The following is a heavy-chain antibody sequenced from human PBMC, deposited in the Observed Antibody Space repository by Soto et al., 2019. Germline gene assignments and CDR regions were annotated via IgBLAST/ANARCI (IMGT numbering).Heavy chain of an antibody. V-gene: IGHV5-51*01. CDR3: ARLGVRDIVVVVAATVVAFDI. J-gene: IGHJ3*02. CDR1: GYSFTSYW. D-gene: IGHD2-15*01. Sequence: GESLKISCKGSGYSFTSYWIGWVRQMPGKGLEWMGIIYPGDSDPRYSPSFQGQVTISADKSISTAYLQWSSLKASDTAMYYCARLGVRDIVVVVAATVVAFDIWGQGTMVTVSS. CDR2: IYPGDSDP.